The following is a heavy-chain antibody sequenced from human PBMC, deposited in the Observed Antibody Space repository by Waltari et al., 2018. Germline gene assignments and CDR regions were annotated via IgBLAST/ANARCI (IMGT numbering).Heavy chain of an antibody. CDR1: GYTFNSNA. J-gene: IGHJ4*02. CDR2: ISAYNGNT. V-gene: IGHV1-18*01. Sequence: QVQLVQSGAEVKKPGASVKVSCKASGYTFNSNAISWVRQAPGQGLEWMGWISAYNGNTNYGQKFQGRVTMTTDTSTSTAYMELRNLRSDDTAVYYCARDPTGPPTYYYDSSGRTFDYWGQGTLVTVSS. D-gene: IGHD3-22*01. CDR3: ARDPTGPPTYYYDSSGRTFDY.